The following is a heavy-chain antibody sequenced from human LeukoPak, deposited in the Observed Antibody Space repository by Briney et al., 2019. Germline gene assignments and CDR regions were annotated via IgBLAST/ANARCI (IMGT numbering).Heavy chain of an antibody. V-gene: IGHV3-13*01. CDR1: GFTFSFHD. D-gene: IGHD3-16*02. Sequence: PGGSLRLSCAASGFTFSFHDMHWVRQGTGKGLEWVSGINTAGDTYYPDSVKGRFTISRENARNSLYLQINSLTAGDTAVYYCARKIRGVIMARTRYGNNWYFDLWGRGTLVTVSS. J-gene: IGHJ2*01. CDR3: ARKIRGVIMARTRYGNNWYFDL. CDR2: INTAGDT.